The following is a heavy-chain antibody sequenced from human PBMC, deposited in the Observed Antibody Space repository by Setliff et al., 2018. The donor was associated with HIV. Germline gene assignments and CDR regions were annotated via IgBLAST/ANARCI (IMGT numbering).Heavy chain of an antibody. Sequence: PSGTLSLTCAIYGGSFSGNYWSWIRQPPGKGLEWIGEINYSGTTNHNPFLKSRVTISVDTSKKQFSLKLNSVTAADSAIYYCAATYCRGGGRDCPQMYDYWGQGSLVTVSS. J-gene: IGHJ4*02. CDR3: AATYCRGGGRDCPQMYDY. CDR2: INYSGTT. V-gene: IGHV4-34*01. CDR1: GGSFSGNY. D-gene: IGHD2-15*01.